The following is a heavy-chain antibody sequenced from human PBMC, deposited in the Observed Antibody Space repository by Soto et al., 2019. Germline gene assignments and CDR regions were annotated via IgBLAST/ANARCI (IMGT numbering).Heavy chain of an antibody. CDR2: IWDDGSET. D-gene: IGHD6-6*01. CDR3: SRGNRPDFDY. CDR1: GFSCSRHC. Sequence: PGGSLRLSCTTSGFSCSRHCMHLVRQAPGKGLEWVAVIWDDGSETFYADSLKGRFTISRDNTKTTLFLQMNGLRVEDTDVYFCSRGNRPDFDYWGQGTLVNVS. J-gene: IGHJ4*02. V-gene: IGHV3-33*01.